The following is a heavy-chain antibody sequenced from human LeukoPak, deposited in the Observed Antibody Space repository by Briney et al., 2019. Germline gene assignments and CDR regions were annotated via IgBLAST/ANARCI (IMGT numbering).Heavy chain of an antibody. CDR3: ATGSRGYYGMDV. D-gene: IGHD3-10*01. J-gene: IGHJ6*02. CDR2: ISAYNGNT. Sequence: ASVTVSCKASGYTFTSYGISWVRQAPGQGLEWMGWISAYNGNTNYAQKLQGRVTMTEDTSTDTAYMELSSLRSEDTAVYYCATGSRGYYGMDVWGQGTTVTVSS. CDR1: GYTFTSYG. V-gene: IGHV1-18*01.